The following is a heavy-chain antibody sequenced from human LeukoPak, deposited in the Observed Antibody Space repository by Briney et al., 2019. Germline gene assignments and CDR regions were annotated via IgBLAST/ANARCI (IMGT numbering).Heavy chain of an antibody. J-gene: IGHJ3*02. V-gene: IGHV1-69*13. CDR2: IIPIFGTA. CDR1: GGTFSSYA. CDR3: AREGYYGSGSSVGAFDI. Sequence: SVKVSCKASGGTFSSYAISWVRQAPGQGLEWMGGIIPIFGTANYAQEFQGRVTITADESTSTAYMELSSLRSEDTAVYYCAREGYYGSGSSVGAFDIWGQGTMVTVSS. D-gene: IGHD3-10*01.